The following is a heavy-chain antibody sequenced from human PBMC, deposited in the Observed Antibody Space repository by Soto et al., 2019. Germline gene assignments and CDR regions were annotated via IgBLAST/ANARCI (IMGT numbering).Heavy chain of an antibody. CDR3: VYSYGRGNGSYGVYWFVY. CDR2: IYHSGST. D-gene: IGHD3-10*01. V-gene: IGHV4-39*01. J-gene: IGHJ4*02. Sequence: SETLSLTCTVSGGSISRSSYYWGWIRQPPGKGLEWIGSIYHSGSTYYNPSLKSRVTISVDTSKNQLSLKLSSVTAADTAVYYSVYSYGRGNGSYGVYWFVYWGQGTLVTVSS. CDR1: GGSISRSSYY.